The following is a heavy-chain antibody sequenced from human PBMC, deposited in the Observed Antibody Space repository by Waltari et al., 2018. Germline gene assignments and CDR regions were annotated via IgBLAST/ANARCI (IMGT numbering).Heavy chain of an antibody. CDR1: GFTFRSYA. D-gene: IGHD6-19*01. J-gene: IGHJ3*02. Sequence: EVQLLESGGGLVQPGGSLRLSCAASGFTFRSYAMIWVRQARGKGLEWVSVISGSGGSTYYADSVKGRFTISRDNSKNTLYLQMNSLRAEDTAVYYCAKVGSIAVPLDAFDIWGQGTMVTVSS. V-gene: IGHV3-23*01. CDR2: ISGSGGST. CDR3: AKVGSIAVPLDAFDI.